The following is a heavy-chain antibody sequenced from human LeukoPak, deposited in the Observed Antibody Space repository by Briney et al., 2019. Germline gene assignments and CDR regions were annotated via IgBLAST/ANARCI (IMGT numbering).Heavy chain of an antibody. V-gene: IGHV4-4*07. D-gene: IGHD4-17*01. CDR1: GGSISSYY. CDR3: TRDTGTTGEVKFDP. Sequence: SETLSLTCTVSGGSISSYYWSWIRQPPGKGLEWIGRIYTSGSTTYNPSLKSRVTMSVDTSKSQFSLNLMSVTAANTAVYYCTRDTGTTGEVKFDPWGQGTLVTVSS. CDR2: IYTSGST. J-gene: IGHJ5*02.